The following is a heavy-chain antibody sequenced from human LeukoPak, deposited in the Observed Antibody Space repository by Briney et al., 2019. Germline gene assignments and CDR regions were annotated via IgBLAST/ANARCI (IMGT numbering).Heavy chain of an antibody. Sequence: PGGSLRLSCVASGFTFSRYARSWVRQAPGKGLEWVSAISDSGGSTYYADSVKGRFTISRDNSKNTLYLQMNSLRAEDTAVYYCARALMVATRYAFDIWGQGTMVTVSS. J-gene: IGHJ3*02. CDR2: ISDSGGST. CDR3: ARALMVATRYAFDI. CDR1: GFTFSRYA. V-gene: IGHV3-23*01. D-gene: IGHD5-12*01.